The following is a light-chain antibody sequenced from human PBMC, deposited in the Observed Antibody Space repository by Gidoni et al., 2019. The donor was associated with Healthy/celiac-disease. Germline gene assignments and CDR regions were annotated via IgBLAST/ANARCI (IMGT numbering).Light chain of an antibody. J-gene: IGKJ5*01. CDR3: QQRSNWPPIT. CDR1: QSVSSY. V-gene: IGKV3-11*01. Sequence: EIVLTQSPATLSLSPGERATLSCRASQSVSSYLAWYQQQPGQAPRLLIYDASNRATGIPARFSGSGSGTDFTLTISSVEPEDFAVYDCQQRSNWPPITFGQGTRLEIK. CDR2: DAS.